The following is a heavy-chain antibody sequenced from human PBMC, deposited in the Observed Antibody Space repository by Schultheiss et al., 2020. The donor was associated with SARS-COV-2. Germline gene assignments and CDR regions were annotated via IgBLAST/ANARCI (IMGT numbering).Heavy chain of an antibody. CDR2: ISGSGGST. J-gene: IGHJ4*02. V-gene: IGHV3-23*01. Sequence: GGSLRLSCAASGFTFSSYAMSWVRQAPGKGLEWVSAISGSGGSTYYADSVKGRFTISRDNSKNTLYLQMNSLRAEDTAVYYCARQTITMIVVVEYYFDYWGQGTLVTVSS. D-gene: IGHD3-22*01. CDR1: GFTFSSYA. CDR3: ARQTITMIVVVEYYFDY.